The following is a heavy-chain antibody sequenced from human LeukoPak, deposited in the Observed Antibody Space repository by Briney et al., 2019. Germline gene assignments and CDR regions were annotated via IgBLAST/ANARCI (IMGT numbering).Heavy chain of an antibody. Sequence: ASVTVSCTASGYTLTSYGISWVRQAPGQGLEWMGWISTYNANTHYPQKLQGRVTITTDTSTSTAYMELRSMRSDATAVYYCAREGPQTLGASDYWGQGTLVTVSS. CDR3: AREGPQTLGASDY. J-gene: IGHJ4*02. CDR2: ISTYNANT. CDR1: GYTLTSYG. D-gene: IGHD1-26*01. V-gene: IGHV1-18*01.